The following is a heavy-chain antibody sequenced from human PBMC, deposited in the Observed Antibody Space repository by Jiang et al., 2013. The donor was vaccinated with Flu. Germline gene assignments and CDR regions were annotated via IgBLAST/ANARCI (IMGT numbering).Heavy chain of an antibody. CDR1: GYSFPFYW. CDR2: IYPGDSDT. J-gene: IGHJ4*02. CDR3: AKLGGACNAGKCYFDY. D-gene: IGHD1-26*01. Sequence: CGAEVKKPGESLKISCKGSGYSFPFYWIAWMRQMPGKGLEWMGIIYPGDSDTRYNPSFEGQVTISGDKSVNTAYLQWDSLKASDTATYYCAKLGGACNAGKCYFDYWGQRTVVTVSS. V-gene: IGHV5-51*01.